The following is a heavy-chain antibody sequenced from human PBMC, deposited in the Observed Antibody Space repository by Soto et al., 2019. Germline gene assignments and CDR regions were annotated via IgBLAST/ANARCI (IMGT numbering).Heavy chain of an antibody. CDR3: ARHGLELPYFDY. V-gene: IGHV4-39*01. Sequence: SETLSLTCTVSGGSISSSSYYWGWIRQPPGKGLEWIGSIYYSGSTYYNSSLKSRVTISVDTSKNQFSLKLSSVTAADTAVYHCARHGLELPYFDYWGQGTLVTVSS. CDR1: GGSISSSSYY. D-gene: IGHD1-7*01. J-gene: IGHJ4*02. CDR2: IYYSGST.